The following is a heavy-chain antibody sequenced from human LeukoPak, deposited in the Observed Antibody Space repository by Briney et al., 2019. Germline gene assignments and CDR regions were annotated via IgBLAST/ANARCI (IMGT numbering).Heavy chain of an antibody. CDR3: ARGFFGMDV. CDR2: ISTSGSTI. Sequence: GGPLRLSCAASGFIVSSYSMSWVRQAPGKGLEWVSYISTSGSTIYYADSVKGRFTISRDNAKNSLYLQMNSLRAEDTAVYYCARGFFGMDVWGQGTTVTVSS. J-gene: IGHJ6*02. V-gene: IGHV3-48*04. CDR1: GFIVSSYS.